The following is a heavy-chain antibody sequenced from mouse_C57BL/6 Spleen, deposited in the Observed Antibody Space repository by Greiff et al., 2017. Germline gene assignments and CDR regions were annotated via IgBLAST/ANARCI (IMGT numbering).Heavy chain of an antibody. Sequence: QVQLKESGPGLVAPSQSLSITCTVSGFSLTSYAISWVRQPPGKGLEWLGVIWTGGGTNYNSDLKSRLSISKDNSKNQVFLKMISLQTDDTARYYCARSGITTVVDWDFDVWGTGTTVTVSS. CDR2: IWTGGGT. V-gene: IGHV2-9-1*01. J-gene: IGHJ1*03. CDR3: ARSGITTVVDWDFDV. CDR1: GFSLTSYA. D-gene: IGHD1-1*01.